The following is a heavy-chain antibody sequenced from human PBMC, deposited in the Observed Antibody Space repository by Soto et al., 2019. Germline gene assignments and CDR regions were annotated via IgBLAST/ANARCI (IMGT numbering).Heavy chain of an antibody. CDR2: ISAYNGNT. CDR1: GYTFTSYG. V-gene: IGHV1-18*01. J-gene: IGHJ6*02. CDR3: ARAKKGDCTNGVCYSNYYYGMDV. Sequence: GASVKVSCKASGYTFTSYGISWVRQAPGQGLEWMGWISAYNGNTNYAQKLQGRVTMTTDTSTSTAYMELRSLRSDDTAVYYCARAKKGDCTNGVCYSNYYYGMDVCGQGTTVTVSS. D-gene: IGHD2-8*01.